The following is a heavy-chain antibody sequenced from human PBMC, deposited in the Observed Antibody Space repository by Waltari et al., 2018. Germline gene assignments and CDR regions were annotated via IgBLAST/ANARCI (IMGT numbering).Heavy chain of an antibody. D-gene: IGHD5-12*01. Sequence: QLQLQESGPGLVKPSETLSLTCSVSGASITSNRHSWGWIRQPPGQGLEWNGTMSYTGTTHSSPPLKSRVTISRDTSKNQLSLKLGSVTAADTALYYCATYIGASIGTAAFDVWGQGTMVTVSS. CDR3: ATYIGASIGTAAFDV. J-gene: IGHJ3*01. V-gene: IGHV4-39*01. CDR1: GASITSNRHS. CDR2: MSYTGTT.